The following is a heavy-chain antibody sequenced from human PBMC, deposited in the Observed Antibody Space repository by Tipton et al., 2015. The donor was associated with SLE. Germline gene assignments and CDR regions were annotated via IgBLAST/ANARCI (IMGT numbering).Heavy chain of an antibody. CDR2: ISDDGAES. CDR1: GFAFSSFA. Sequence: SLRLSCAASGFAFSSFALHWVRQAPGKGLEYVSTISDDGAESHYAASVKDKFTVSRDNSKNSLYLQMGSLRPEDTAVYYCARGGDGSGSTFLGMDVWGQGTTVNVSS. D-gene: IGHD3-10*01. V-gene: IGHV3-64*02. CDR3: ARGGDGSGSTFLGMDV. J-gene: IGHJ6*02.